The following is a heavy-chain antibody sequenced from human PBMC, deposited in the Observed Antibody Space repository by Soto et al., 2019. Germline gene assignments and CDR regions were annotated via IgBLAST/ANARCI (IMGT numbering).Heavy chain of an antibody. V-gene: IGHV4-31*02. J-gene: IGHJ4*02. CDR1: GGSISSGGYY. CDR3: AKEPEVPGRGLDD. Sequence: PXESLPRPCTVSGGSISSGGYYWSWIRQHPGKGLEWIGFSYYSGYTYYNPSLKSRVSISVDTSKNQFSLKLSSVTVEDTAIYYCAKEPEVPGRGLDDWAQGTLVTVSS. CDR2: SYYSGYT.